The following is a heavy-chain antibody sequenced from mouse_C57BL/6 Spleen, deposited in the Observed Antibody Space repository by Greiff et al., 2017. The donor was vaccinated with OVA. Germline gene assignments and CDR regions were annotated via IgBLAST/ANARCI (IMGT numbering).Heavy chain of an antibody. CDR2: ISSSSSTI. CDR1: GFTFSDYG. Sequence: EVKLVESGGGLVKPGGSLKLSCAASGFTFSDYGMHWVRQAPEKGLEWVAYISSSSSTIYYADTVKGRFTISRDNAKNTLFLQMTSLRSEDTSMYYCARNYGSSYCYAMDYWGQGTSVTVSS. V-gene: IGHV5-17*01. D-gene: IGHD1-1*01. CDR3: ARNYGSSYCYAMDY. J-gene: IGHJ4*01.